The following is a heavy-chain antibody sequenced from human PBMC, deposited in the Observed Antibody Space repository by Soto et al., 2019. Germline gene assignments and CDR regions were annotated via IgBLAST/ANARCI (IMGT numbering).Heavy chain of an antibody. V-gene: IGHV1-58*01. Sequence: SVKVSCKASGFTFTSSAVQWVRQARGQRLEWIGWIVVGSGNTNYVQKFQERVTITRDMSTSTAYMELSSLRSEDTAVYYCAASNKQQLDDFDYWGQGTLVTVSS. CDR1: GFTFTSSA. D-gene: IGHD6-13*01. J-gene: IGHJ4*02. CDR2: IVVGSGNT. CDR3: AASNKQQLDDFDY.